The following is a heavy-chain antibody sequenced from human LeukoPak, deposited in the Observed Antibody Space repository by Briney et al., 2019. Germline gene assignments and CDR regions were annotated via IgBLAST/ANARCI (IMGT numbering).Heavy chain of an antibody. J-gene: IGHJ4*02. D-gene: IGHD6-19*01. V-gene: IGHV4-59*01. CDR2: IHHTGRT. CDR3: ATGAGWYNY. Sequence: SETLSLTCTVSGDSINSDYWSWLRQPPGTGLEWIAYIHHTGRTNYNPSLKSRVTISLDTSKKEFSLKLSSVTAADTAVYYCATGAGWYNYWGQGILVTVSS. CDR1: GDSINSDY.